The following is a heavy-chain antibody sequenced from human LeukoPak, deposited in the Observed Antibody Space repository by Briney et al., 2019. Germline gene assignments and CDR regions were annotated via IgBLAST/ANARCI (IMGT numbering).Heavy chain of an antibody. V-gene: IGHV4-59*01. CDR2: IYYSGST. Sequence: SETLSLTCTVSGGSISSYYWSWIRQPPGKGLEWIGYIYYSGSTNYNPSLKSRVTISVDTSKYQFSLKLSSVTAADTAVYYCARDPIVGATENYFDYWGQGTLVTVSS. CDR3: ARDPIVGATENYFDY. CDR1: GGSISSYY. J-gene: IGHJ4*02. D-gene: IGHD1-26*01.